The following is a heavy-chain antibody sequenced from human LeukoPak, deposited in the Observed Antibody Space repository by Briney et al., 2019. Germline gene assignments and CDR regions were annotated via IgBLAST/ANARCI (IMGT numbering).Heavy chain of an antibody. CDR3: ARDPGGTWGFDY. Sequence: ASVTVSCTASGYTFTSHGLSWARQAPGQGLEWMGWISIYSGNTNYAQKFQDRISMTTDTSTNTAYMELRSLKSDDTAVYYCARDPGGTWGFDYWGQGALVTVSS. D-gene: IGHD7-27*01. J-gene: IGHJ4*02. CDR1: GYTFTSHG. CDR2: ISIYSGNT. V-gene: IGHV1-18*01.